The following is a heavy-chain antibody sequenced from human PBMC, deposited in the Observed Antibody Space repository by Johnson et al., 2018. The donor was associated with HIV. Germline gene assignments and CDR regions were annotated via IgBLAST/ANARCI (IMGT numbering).Heavy chain of an antibody. D-gene: IGHD4-17*01. Sequence: QVQLVESGGDVVQPGRSLRLSCAASGFTFSDYYMSWIRQAPGKGLEWVSYISSSGSTIYYADSLKGRFTISRDNAKKSLYLQMNSLRVEDTAVYYCARHYGWGDHWDAFDIWGQGTTVTVSS. CDR2: ISSSGSTI. CDR1: GFTFSDYY. V-gene: IGHV3-11*04. J-gene: IGHJ3*02. CDR3: ARHYGWGDHWDAFDI.